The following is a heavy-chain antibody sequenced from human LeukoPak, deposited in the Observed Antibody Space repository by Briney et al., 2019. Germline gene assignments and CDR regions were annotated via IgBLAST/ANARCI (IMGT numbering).Heavy chain of an antibody. V-gene: IGHV3-74*01. D-gene: IGHD6-13*01. CDR1: GFTFNSYW. CDR3: AKGGIAAALDV. J-gene: IGHJ6*02. CDR2: INSDGSST. Sequence: GGSLRVSCAASGFTFNSYWMHWVRQAQGKGLVWVSRINSDGSSTSYADSVKGRFTISRDNAKNTLYLQMNSLRAEDTAVYYCAKGGIAAALDVWGQGTTVTVSS.